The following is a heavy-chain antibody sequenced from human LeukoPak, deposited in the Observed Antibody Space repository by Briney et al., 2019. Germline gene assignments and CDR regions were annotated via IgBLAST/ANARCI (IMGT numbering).Heavy chain of an antibody. V-gene: IGHV4-31*03. CDR1: GGSISSGGYY. CDR3: ATDLTGLNWLDL. D-gene: IGHD3-9*01. J-gene: IGHJ5*02. Sequence: SETLSLTCTVSGGSISSGGYYWNWIRQHPGKGLEWIGNGDYSGSTDYNPSLRSRVTISVDTSKNQFSLRVTSVTAADTAIYYCATDLTGLNWLDLWGQGTLVTVSS. CDR2: GDYSGST.